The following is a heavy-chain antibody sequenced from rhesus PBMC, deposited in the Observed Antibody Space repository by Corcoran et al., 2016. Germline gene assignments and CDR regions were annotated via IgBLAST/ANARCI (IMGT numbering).Heavy chain of an antibody. D-gene: IGHD6-25*01. Sequence: EVQLVQSGAEVKRPGESLKISCKTSGYSFTSYWISWVRQMPGKGLEWMGAIDPSDSDTRYSPAFQGQVTISDDKSIITAYRQWSSLKASDTATYYCAKESIAAAAYYYGLDSWGQGVVVTVSS. J-gene: IGHJ6*01. CDR1: GYSFTSYW. CDR3: AKESIAAAAYYYGLDS. CDR2: IDPSDSDT. V-gene: IGHV5-2*01.